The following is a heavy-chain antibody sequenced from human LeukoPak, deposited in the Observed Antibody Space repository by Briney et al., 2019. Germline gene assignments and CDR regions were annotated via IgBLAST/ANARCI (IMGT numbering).Heavy chain of an antibody. V-gene: IGHV1-8*01. CDR2: MNPNSGNT. CDR3: ARGHGVRFLEWPRGYYYGMDV. D-gene: IGHD3-3*01. CDR1: GYTFTSYD. J-gene: IGHJ6*02. Sequence: GASVKVSCKASGYTFTSYDINWVRQATGQGLEWMGWMNPNSGNTGYAQKFQGRVTMTSNTSISTAYMELSSPRSEDTAVYYCARGHGVRFLEWPRGYYYGMDVWGQGATVTVSS.